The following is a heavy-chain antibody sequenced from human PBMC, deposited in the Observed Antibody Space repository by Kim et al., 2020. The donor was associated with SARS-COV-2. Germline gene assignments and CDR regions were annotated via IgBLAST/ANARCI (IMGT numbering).Heavy chain of an antibody. V-gene: IGHV1-3*01. CDR3: ARERDDSSGNWYFDL. J-gene: IGHJ2*01. D-gene: IGHD3-22*01. Sequence: ASVKVSCKASGYTFTSYAMHWVRQAPGQRLEWMGWINAGNGNTKYSQKFQGRVTITRDTSASTAYMELSSLRSEDTAVYYCARERDDSSGNWYFDLWGCGTLVTVSS. CDR1: GYTFTSYA. CDR2: INAGNGNT.